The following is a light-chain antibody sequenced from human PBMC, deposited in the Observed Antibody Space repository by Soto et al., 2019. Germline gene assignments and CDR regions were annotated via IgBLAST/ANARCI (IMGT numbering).Light chain of an antibody. CDR2: DAS. CDR3: QQYGSSFIT. J-gene: IGKJ5*01. V-gene: IGKV3D-20*01. CDR1: QSVSSSY. Sequence: GLTKSPVTLSLSPGERATLSCGASQSVSSSYLAWYQQKPGLAPRLLIYDASSRATGIPDRFSGSGSGTDFTLTISRLEPEDFAVYYCQQYGSSFITFGQGTRLEIK.